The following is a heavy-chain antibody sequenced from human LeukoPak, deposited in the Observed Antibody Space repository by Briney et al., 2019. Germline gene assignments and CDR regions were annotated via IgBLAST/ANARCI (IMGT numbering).Heavy chain of an antibody. CDR1: GYTFTGYY. V-gene: IGHV1-2*02. J-gene: IGHJ4*02. CDR2: INPNSGGT. D-gene: IGHD3-22*01. CDR3: AKTYYYDSSGYSD. Sequence: ASVKVSCKASGYTFTGYYMHWVRQAPGQGLEWMGWINPNSGGTNYAQKFQGRVTMTRDTSISTAYMELSRLRAEDTAVYYCAKTYYYDSSGYSDWGQGTLVTVSS.